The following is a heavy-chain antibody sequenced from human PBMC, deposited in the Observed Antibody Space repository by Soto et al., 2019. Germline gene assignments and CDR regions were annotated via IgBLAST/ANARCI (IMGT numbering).Heavy chain of an antibody. V-gene: IGHV4-59*01. D-gene: IGHD7-27*01. CDR1: GGSISSYY. Sequence: SETLSLTCTVSGGSISSYYWSWIRQPPGKGLEWIGYIYYSGSTNYNPSLKSRVTISVDTSKNQFSLKLSSVTAADTAVYYCARCGDNGGWFDPWGQGTLVTVSS. J-gene: IGHJ5*02. CDR2: IYYSGST. CDR3: ARCGDNGGWFDP.